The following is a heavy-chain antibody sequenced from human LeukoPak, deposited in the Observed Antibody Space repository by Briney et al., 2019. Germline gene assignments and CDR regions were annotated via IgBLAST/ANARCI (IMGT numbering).Heavy chain of an antibody. CDR3: AREVFSTNGGYCYYYMDV. CDR2: ISWNSGTI. V-gene: IGHV3-9*01. D-gene: IGHD2-8*01. J-gene: IGHJ6*03. CDR1: GFTFDDYA. Sequence: GGSLRHSCAASGFTFDDYAMHWVRQAPGKGLEWVSGISWNSGTIGYADSVKGRFTISRDNAKNSLYLQMNSLRAEDTAVYYCAREVFSTNGGYCYYYMDVWGKGTTVTVSS.